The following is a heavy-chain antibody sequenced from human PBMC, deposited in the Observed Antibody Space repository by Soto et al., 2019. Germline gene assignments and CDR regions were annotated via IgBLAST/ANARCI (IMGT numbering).Heavy chain of an antibody. CDR1: GYSFTSLY. J-gene: IGHJ4*02. Sequence: QVQLVQSGAEVREPGASVKVSCKASGYSFTSLYINWVRQTTGQGLEWMGWMQPSSGRTGYAQKCKGRVTMTRDTSINSAYMELSSITSDDTAFYYCARGVTAGVDYWGQGTLVTVSS. V-gene: IGHV1-8*01. CDR2: MQPSSGRT. D-gene: IGHD1-26*01. CDR3: ARGVTAGVDY.